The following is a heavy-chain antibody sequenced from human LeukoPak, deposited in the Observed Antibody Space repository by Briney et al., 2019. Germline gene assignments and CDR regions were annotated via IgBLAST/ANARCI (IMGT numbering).Heavy chain of an antibody. D-gene: IGHD2-8*02. CDR2: ISYSGST. V-gene: IGHV4-59*08. J-gene: IGHJ3*02. CDR3: ARISYCNAGDCYRINAFDI. CDR1: GGSISSYY. Sequence: SETLSLTCTVSGGSISSYYWSWIRQPPGKGLEWFGHISYSGSTNDNPSLKSRVTISRDTSKNQFSLRLSSVTAADTAVYYCARISYCNAGDCYRINAFDIWGQGTMVTVSS.